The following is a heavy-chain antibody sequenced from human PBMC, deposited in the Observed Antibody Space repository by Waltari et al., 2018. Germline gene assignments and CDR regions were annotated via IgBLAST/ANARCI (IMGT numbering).Heavy chain of an antibody. Sequence: QVQLVQSGAEVKKPGSSVKVSCKASGDTFSSYAISWVRQAPGQGLEWMGGIIPIFGTANYAQKFQGRVTITTDESTSTAYMELSSLRSEDTAVYYCARETVYYDSSGYYYYYGMDVWGQGTTVTVSS. V-gene: IGHV1-69*05. J-gene: IGHJ6*02. D-gene: IGHD3-22*01. CDR1: GDTFSSYA. CDR3: ARETVYYDSSGYYYYYGMDV. CDR2: IIPIFGTA.